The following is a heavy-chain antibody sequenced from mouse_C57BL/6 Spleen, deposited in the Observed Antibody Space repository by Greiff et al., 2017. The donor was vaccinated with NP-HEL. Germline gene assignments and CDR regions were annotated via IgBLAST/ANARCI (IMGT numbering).Heavy chain of an antibody. CDR1: GFTFSDYG. Sequence: EVKLMESGGGLVKPGGSLKLSCAASGFTFSDYGMHWVRQAPEKGLEWVAYISSGSSTIYYADTVKGRFTISRDNAKNTLFLQMTSLRSEDTAMYYCARMGDYYGSHWYFDVWGTGTTVTVSS. D-gene: IGHD1-1*01. V-gene: IGHV5-17*01. CDR2: ISSGSSTI. J-gene: IGHJ1*03. CDR3: ARMGDYYGSHWYFDV.